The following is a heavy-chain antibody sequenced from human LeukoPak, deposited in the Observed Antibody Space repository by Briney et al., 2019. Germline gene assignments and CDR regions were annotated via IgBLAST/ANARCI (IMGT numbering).Heavy chain of an antibody. J-gene: IGHJ4*02. CDR3: ARELLWFGERYFDY. V-gene: IGHV4-59*01. CDR2: IYYSGST. D-gene: IGHD3-10*01. CDR1: GGSISSYY. Sequence: PSETLSLTCTVSGGSISSYYWSWIRQPPGKGLEWIGYIYYSGSTNYNPSLKGRVTISVDTSKNQFSLKLSSVTAADTAVYYCARELLWFGERYFDYWGQGTLVTVSS.